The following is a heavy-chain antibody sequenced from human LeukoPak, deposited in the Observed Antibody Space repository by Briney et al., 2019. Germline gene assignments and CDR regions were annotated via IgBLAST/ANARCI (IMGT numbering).Heavy chain of an antibody. Sequence: SETLSLTCAVSGGSITSGNYYWGWIRQPPGRGLEGIGYIFYTGSTNYSPSLKSRVSISVDTFKNQFSLKLSSVTAADTAVYYCARKYPDHWFDPWGQGTLVTVSS. J-gene: IGHJ5*02. CDR1: GGSITSGNYY. CDR3: ARKYPDHWFDP. CDR2: IFYTGST. V-gene: IGHV4-30-4*01. D-gene: IGHD6-6*01.